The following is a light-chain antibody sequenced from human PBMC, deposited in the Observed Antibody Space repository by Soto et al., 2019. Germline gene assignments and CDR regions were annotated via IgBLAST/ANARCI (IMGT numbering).Light chain of an antibody. CDR1: QSISSW. CDR2: KAS. J-gene: IGKJ1*01. V-gene: IGKV1-5*03. CDR3: QQYNSYSWT. Sequence: DIQMTQSPSTLSASVGDRVTITCRASQSISSWLAWYQQKPGKAPKLLIYKASSLESGVPSRVSGRGSGTEFTLTISSLQPDDFATYYCQQYNSYSWTFGQGTKVEIK.